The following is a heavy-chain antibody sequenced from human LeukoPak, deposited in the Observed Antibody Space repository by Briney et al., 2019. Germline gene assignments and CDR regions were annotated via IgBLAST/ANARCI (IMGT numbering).Heavy chain of an antibody. CDR2: IIPIFGTA. Sequence: SVKVSCKAPGGTFSSYAISWVRQAPGQGLEWMGGIIPIFGTANYAQKFQGRVTITADESTSTAYMELSSLRSEDTAVYYCATEESYDYVWGSYRYFDYWGQGTLVTVSS. J-gene: IGHJ4*02. CDR3: ATEESYDYVWGSYRYFDY. CDR1: GGTFSSYA. D-gene: IGHD3-16*02. V-gene: IGHV1-69*13.